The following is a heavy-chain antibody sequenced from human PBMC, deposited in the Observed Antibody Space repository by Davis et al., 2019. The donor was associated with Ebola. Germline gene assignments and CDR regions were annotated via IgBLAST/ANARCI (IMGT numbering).Heavy chain of an antibody. J-gene: IGHJ4*02. CDR1: GFIFSRYW. Sequence: HTGGSLRLSCEASGFIFSRYWMHWVRHVPGKGLVWVSRIESDGSTISYADSVKGRFTISRDNTKNTLYLEMHSLRVEDTAIYYCVPGTWIRGQGTLVTVSS. D-gene: IGHD5-18*01. CDR3: VPGTWI. V-gene: IGHV3-74*01. CDR2: IESDGSTI.